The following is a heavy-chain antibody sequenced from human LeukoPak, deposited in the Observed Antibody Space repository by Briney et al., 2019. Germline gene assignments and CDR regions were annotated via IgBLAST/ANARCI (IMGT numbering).Heavy chain of an antibody. J-gene: IGHJ4*02. CDR2: IRGSGGST. D-gene: IGHD3-22*01. CDR1: GFTFNTYA. CDR3: ANSAFRGRYYYESSAYYNRGH. V-gene: IGHV3-23*01. Sequence: AGGSLRLSCAASGFTFNTYAMSWVRQAPGKGLEWVSGIRGSGGSTYYADSVMGRFTISRDNSKNTVYLQMNSLRTEDTAVYYCANSAFRGRYYYESSAYYNRGHWGQGTLVTVSS.